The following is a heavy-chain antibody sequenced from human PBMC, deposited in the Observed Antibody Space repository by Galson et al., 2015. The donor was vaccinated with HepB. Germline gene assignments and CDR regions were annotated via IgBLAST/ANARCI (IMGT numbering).Heavy chain of an antibody. J-gene: IGHJ6*02. V-gene: IGHV1-2*06. CDR2: INPNSGGT. CDR3: ARVPSGGSGYYKAKDYYGMDV. Sequence: SVKVSCKASGYTFTGYYMHWVRQAPGQGLEWMGRINPNSGGTNYAQKFQGRVTMTRDTSISTAYMELSRLRSDDTAVYYCARVPSGGSGYYKAKDYYGMDVWGQGTTVTVSS. D-gene: IGHD3-3*01. CDR1: GYTFTGYY.